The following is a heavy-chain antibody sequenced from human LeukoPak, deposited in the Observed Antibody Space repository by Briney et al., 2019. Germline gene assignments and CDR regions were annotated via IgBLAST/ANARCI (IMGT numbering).Heavy chain of an antibody. CDR1: GYTFTGYY. J-gene: IGHJ4*02. D-gene: IGHD3-22*01. CDR2: INPNSGGT. Sequence: ASVKVSCKASGYTFTGYYMHWVRQAPGQGLEWMGWINPNSGGTNHAQKFQGRVTMTRDTSISTAYMELSRLRSDDTAVYYCARDYYDSSAAYFDYWGQGTLVTVSS. V-gene: IGHV1-2*02. CDR3: ARDYYDSSAAYFDY.